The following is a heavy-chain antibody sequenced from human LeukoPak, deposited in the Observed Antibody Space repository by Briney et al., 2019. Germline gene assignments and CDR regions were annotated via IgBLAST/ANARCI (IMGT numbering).Heavy chain of an antibody. CDR2: IYSSGGT. CDR1: GGSITGDY. Sequence: SETLSLTCMVSGGSITGDYWSWIRQPPGKALEWIGYIYSSGGTTYNPSLSSRVTISVDMSKNKFSLKLNSVTASDTAVYYCSKGGDGCAVGLDTWGQGTLVAVSP. V-gene: IGHV4-59*01. CDR3: SKGGDGCAVGLDT. J-gene: IGHJ5*02. D-gene: IGHD3-10*01.